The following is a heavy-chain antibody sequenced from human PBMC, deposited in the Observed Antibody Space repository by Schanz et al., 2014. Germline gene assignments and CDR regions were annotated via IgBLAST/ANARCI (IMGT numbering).Heavy chain of an antibody. V-gene: IGHV3-74*01. Sequence: EVQLVESGGGLVQPGGSLRLSCAASGFTFSSYWMHWVRQVPGKGLVWVSRINWSDGGSTGYADSVRGRFTISRDNAKNTLYLQMNSLRAEDTAVYYCARPALWFGDNCFDPWGQGTLVTVSS. CDR1: GFTFSSYW. CDR3: ARPALWFGDNCFDP. CDR2: INWSDGGST. J-gene: IGHJ5*02. D-gene: IGHD3-10*01.